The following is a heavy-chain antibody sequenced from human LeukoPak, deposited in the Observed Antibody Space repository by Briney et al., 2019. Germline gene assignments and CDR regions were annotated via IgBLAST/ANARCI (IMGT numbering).Heavy chain of an antibody. CDR2: IRFTGSYI. CDR1: GFTFSSYS. V-gene: IGHV3-21*04. Sequence: GGSLRLSCAASGFTFSSYSMNWVRQAPGRGLEWVSSIRFTGSYIYYADSVKGRFTISRDNSKNTLYLQMNSLRAEDTAVYYCAKATCSSTSCYQYYYYGMDVWGQGTTVTVSS. CDR3: AKATCSSTSCYQYYYYGMDV. J-gene: IGHJ6*02. D-gene: IGHD2-2*01.